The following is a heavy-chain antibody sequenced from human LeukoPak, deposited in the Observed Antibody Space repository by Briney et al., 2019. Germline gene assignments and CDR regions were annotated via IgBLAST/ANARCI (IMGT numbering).Heavy chain of an antibody. D-gene: IGHD1-26*01. V-gene: IGHV3-21*01. CDR2: ISSSSSYI. CDR3: ARDEWGDAFDI. CDR1: GFTFSSYS. J-gene: IGHJ3*02. Sequence: PGGSLRLSCAASGFTFSSYSMNWVRQAPGKGLEWVSSISSSSSYIHSADSVRGRFTISRDNAKNSLFLQMNSLRAEDTAVYYCARDEWGDAFDIWGQGTMVTAFS.